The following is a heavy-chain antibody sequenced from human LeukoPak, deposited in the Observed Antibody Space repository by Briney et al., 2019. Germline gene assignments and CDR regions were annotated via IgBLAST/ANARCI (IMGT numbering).Heavy chain of an antibody. D-gene: IGHD6-13*01. CDR3: ASHHQYSSSWYFDY. Sequence: GGSLRLSCAASGFTFSDYYMSWIRQAPGKGLEWVSYISSSGSTIYYADSVKCRFTISRDNAKNSLYLQMNSLRAEDTAVYYCASHHQYSSSWYFDYWGQGTLVTVSS. CDR1: GFTFSDYY. V-gene: IGHV3-11*01. CDR2: ISSSGSTI. J-gene: IGHJ4*02.